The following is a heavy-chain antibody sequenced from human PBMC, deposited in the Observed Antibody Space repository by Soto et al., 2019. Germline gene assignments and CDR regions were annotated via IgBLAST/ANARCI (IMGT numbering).Heavy chain of an antibody. CDR3: ARLGDYEVAFDI. CDR2: IDPSDSYN. V-gene: IGHV5-10-1*01. CDR1: GYSFTSYW. J-gene: IGHJ3*02. D-gene: IGHD4-17*01. Sequence: GESLKISCKGSGYSFTSYWISWVRQMPGKGLEWMGRIDPSDSYNNYSPSFQGHVTISVDKSISTAYLQWSSLKASDTAMYNCARLGDYEVAFDISGPGTMVTVSS.